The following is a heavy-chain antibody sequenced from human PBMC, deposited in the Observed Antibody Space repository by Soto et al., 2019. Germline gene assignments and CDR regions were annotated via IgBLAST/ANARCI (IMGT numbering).Heavy chain of an antibody. CDR1: GFTFSNYG. CDR3: AKSRDAYNFYFYYGMDI. J-gene: IGHJ6*02. D-gene: IGHD2-2*01. Sequence: GGSLRLSCAASGFTFSNYGMHWVRQTPGKGLEWVALILYDGSNKYYADSVKGRFTISRDNSKNTLYLQVSSLRAEDTAVYYCAKSRDAYNFYFYYGMDIWGQGTTVTVSS. CDR2: ILYDGSNK. V-gene: IGHV3-30*18.